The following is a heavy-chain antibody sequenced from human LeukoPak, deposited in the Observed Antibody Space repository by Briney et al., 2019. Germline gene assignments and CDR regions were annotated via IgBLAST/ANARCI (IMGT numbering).Heavy chain of an antibody. D-gene: IGHD5-18*01. J-gene: IGHJ4*02. CDR2: ISNSGSTI. CDR3: ARGFRRGYSYGYNFDY. CDR1: GFTFSDYY. Sequence: GGSLRLSCAASGFTFSDYYMSWIRQAPGKGLEWVSYISNSGSTIYYADSVKGRFTISRDNAKNSLYLQMNSLRAEDTAVYYCARGFRRGYSYGYNFDYWGQGTLVTVSS. V-gene: IGHV3-11*04.